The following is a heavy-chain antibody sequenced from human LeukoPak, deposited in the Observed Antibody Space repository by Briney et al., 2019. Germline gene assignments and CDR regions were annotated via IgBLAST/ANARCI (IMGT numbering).Heavy chain of an antibody. J-gene: IGHJ4*02. CDR3: AKGWTKYCTGGSCYSPLYYFDY. Sequence: PGGSLRLSCAASGFTFSSYAMTWVRQAPGKGLEWVSEISGSGGTTHYADSVKGRFTISRDNSKNTLYLQMNSLRAEDTAVYYCAKGWTKYCTGGSCYSPLYYFDYWGQGTLVTVSS. CDR2: ISGSGGTT. V-gene: IGHV3-23*01. D-gene: IGHD2-15*01. CDR1: GFTFSSYA.